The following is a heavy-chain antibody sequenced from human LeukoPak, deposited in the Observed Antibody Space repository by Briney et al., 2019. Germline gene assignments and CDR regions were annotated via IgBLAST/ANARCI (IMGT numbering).Heavy chain of an antibody. D-gene: IGHD5-12*01. Sequence: GGSLRLSSAASGFTFSDYYMSWIRQAPGKGLEWVSYIGFSDVTIYYADSVKGRFTISRDNAKNSLYLQMNSLRAEDTAVYYCAREKENGYNGRFDYWGQGTLVTVSS. J-gene: IGHJ4*02. V-gene: IGHV3-11*01. CDR3: AREKENGYNGRFDY. CDR1: GFTFSDYY. CDR2: IGFSDVTI.